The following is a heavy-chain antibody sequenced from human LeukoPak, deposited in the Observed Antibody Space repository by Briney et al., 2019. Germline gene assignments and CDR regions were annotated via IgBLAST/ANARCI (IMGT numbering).Heavy chain of an antibody. CDR2: ISSSSSHI. J-gene: IGHJ4*02. CDR3: ARDLDYCDSLGEFDY. D-gene: IGHD4-17*01. V-gene: IGHV3-21*01. Sequence: GGSLRLSCAASGFTFSSCNMNWVRQAPGKGLEWVSSISSSSSHIYYADSVKGRFTISRDNAKNSLYLQLNSLRAEDTAVYYCARDLDYCDSLGEFDYWGQGTLVTVSS. CDR1: GFTFSSCN.